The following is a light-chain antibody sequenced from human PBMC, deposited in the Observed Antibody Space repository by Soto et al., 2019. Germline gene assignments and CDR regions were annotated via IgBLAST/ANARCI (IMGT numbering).Light chain of an antibody. V-gene: IGKV1-5*03. CDR2: KAS. J-gene: IGKJ4*01. CDR3: QQYNSYVT. CDR1: QSISSW. Sequence: DIQMTQSPSTLSASVGDRVTITCRASQSISSWLVWYQQKPGKAPKLLIYKASSLESGVPSRFSGSGSGTEFTLTISSLQPDDFATYYCQQYNSYVTVGGGTKVEIK.